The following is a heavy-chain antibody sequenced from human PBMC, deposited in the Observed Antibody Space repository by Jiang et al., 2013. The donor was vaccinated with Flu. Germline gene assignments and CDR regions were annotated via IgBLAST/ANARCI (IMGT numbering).Heavy chain of an antibody. CDR2: IIPNFVTA. CDR3: ARAFEATPEFSYPTCLDP. J-gene: IGHJ5*02. Sequence: GAEVKKPGSSVKVSCKASGGSFSNYTINWVRQAPGQGLEWMGGIIPNFVTASYAHKFQGRLIIIADESTRTASMELSSLTSDDTAVYYCARAFEATPEFSYPTCLDPWGQGTLVTVSS. D-gene: IGHD3-16*02. V-gene: IGHV1-69*01. CDR1: GGSFSNYT.